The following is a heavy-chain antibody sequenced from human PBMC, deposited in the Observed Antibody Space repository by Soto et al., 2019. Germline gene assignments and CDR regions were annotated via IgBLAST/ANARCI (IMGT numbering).Heavy chain of an antibody. CDR2: ISSSSSYI. J-gene: IGHJ4*02. CDR1: GFTFSSYS. Sequence: EVQLVESGGGLVKPGGSLRLSCAASGFTFSSYSMNWVRQAPGKGLEWVSSISSSSSYIYYADAVKGRFTLSRDNGKNPLYLQMHSLRAEDTGAYYRARDQPGYMYVNGLGYWGQAALDT. V-gene: IGHV3-21*01. D-gene: IGHD5-18*01. CDR3: ARDQPGYMYVNGLGY.